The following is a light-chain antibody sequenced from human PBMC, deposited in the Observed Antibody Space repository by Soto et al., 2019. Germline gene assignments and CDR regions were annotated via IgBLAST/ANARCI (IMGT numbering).Light chain of an antibody. CDR3: SSYTSSSTLV. CDR2: EVS. Sequence: QSVLTQPASVSGSPGQSITISCTGTSSDVGGYNYVSGYQQHPGKAPKLMIDEVSNRPSGVSNRSSGSKSGNTASLTISGLQAEDEADYYCSSYTSSSTLVFGTGTEVTVL. J-gene: IGLJ1*01. V-gene: IGLV2-14*01. CDR1: SSDVGGYNY.